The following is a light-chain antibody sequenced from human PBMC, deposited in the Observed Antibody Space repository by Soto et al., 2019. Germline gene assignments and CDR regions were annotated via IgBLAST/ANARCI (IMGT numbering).Light chain of an antibody. CDR1: QSISSY. CDR3: QQSYSTPFT. V-gene: IGKV1-39*01. J-gene: IGKJ3*01. CDR2: TAS. Sequence: DIQMTQSPSSLSASVGDRVTITCRASQSISSYLNWYQQKPGKAPKLLIYTASSLQSGVPSRFSGSGSGTDFTLTISSLQPGDFATYYCQQSYSTPFTFGPGTKVDIK.